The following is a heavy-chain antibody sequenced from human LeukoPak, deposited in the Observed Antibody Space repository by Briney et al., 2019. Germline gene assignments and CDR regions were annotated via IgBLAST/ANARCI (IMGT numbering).Heavy chain of an antibody. D-gene: IGHD3-16*02. CDR2: INSDGSRT. J-gene: IGHJ4*02. V-gene: IGHV3-74*01. Sequence: GGSLRLSCAASGFTFSDYTINWVRQAPGMGLEWLSRINSDGSRTDYADSVKGRFTISRDNAKNTLYLQMSSLRDEDTALYFCARAGSYRFDYWGQGTLVTVSS. CDR1: GFTFSDYT. CDR3: ARAGSYRFDY.